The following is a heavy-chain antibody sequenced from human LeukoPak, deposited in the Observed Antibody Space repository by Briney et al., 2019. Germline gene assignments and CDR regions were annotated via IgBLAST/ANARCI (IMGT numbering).Heavy chain of an antibody. CDR1: GFTFSSYW. Sequence: QPGGSLRLSCAASGFTFSSYWMSWVRQAPGKGLEWVANIKQDGSEKYYVDSVKGRFTISRDNAKNSLYLQMNSLRAEDTAVYYCARDHYYGSGSYNHWGQGTLVTVSS. CDR3: ARDHYYGSGSYNH. D-gene: IGHD3-10*01. V-gene: IGHV3-7*01. J-gene: IGHJ5*02. CDR2: IKQDGSEK.